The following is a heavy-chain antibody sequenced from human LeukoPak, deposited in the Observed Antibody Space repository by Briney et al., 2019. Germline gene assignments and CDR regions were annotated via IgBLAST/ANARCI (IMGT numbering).Heavy chain of an antibody. Sequence: GGSLRLSCVVSGITLSNYGMSWVRQAPGKGLEWVSGISEGGSSTNYGGSVKGRFIISRDNSKNTMYLQMNSVRAEDTAVYFCAKRGVVIRGVIIIGFHKEAYYFDCWGQGILVTVSS. CDR3: AKRGVVIRGVIIIGFHKEAYYFDC. CDR1: GITLSNYG. V-gene: IGHV3-23*01. J-gene: IGHJ4*02. CDR2: ISEGGSST. D-gene: IGHD3-10*01.